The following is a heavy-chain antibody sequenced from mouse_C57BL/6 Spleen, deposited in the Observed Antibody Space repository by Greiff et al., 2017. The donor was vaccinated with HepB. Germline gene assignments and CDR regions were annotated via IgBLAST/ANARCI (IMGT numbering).Heavy chain of an antibody. CDR2: IDPSDSYT. V-gene: IGHV1-69*01. CDR1: GYTFTSYW. J-gene: IGHJ3*01. D-gene: IGHD1-2*01. Sequence: VQLQQPGAELVMPGASVKLSCKASGYTFTSYWMHWVKQRPGQGLEWIGEIDPSDSYTNYNQKFKGKSTLTVDKSSSTAYMQLSSLTSEDSAVYYCASQEYYGGRGLAYWGQGTLVTVSA. CDR3: ASQEYYGGRGLAY.